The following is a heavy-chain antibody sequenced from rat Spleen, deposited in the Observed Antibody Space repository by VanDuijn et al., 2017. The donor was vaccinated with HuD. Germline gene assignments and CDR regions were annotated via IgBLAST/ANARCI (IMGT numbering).Heavy chain of an antibody. CDR2: ISYDGSST. CDR3: ARPGITSYVMDA. V-gene: IGHV5-22*01. Sequence: EVQLVESGGGLVQPGRSMKLSCAASGFTFSNYDMAWVRQAPTKGLEWVASISYDGSSTYYRDSVKGRFTISRDNAKSTLYLQMDSLRSEDTATYYCARPGITSYVMDAWGQGASVTVSS. D-gene: IGHD1-4*01. CDR1: GFTFSNYD. J-gene: IGHJ4*01.